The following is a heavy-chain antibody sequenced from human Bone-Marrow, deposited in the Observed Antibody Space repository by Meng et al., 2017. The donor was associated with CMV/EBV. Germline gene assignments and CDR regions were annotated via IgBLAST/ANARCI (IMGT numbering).Heavy chain of an antibody. D-gene: IGHD2-2*01. CDR2: ISSSSSTI. CDR1: GFTFSSYS. CDR3: ARVGDLYQPRDYYYGMDV. Sequence: GGSLRLSCAASGFTFSSYSMNWVRQAPGKGLQWVSYISSSSSTIYFADSVKGRFTISRDNSKNTLYLQMNSLRAEDTAVYYCARVGDLYQPRDYYYGMDVWGQGTTVTVSS. V-gene: IGHV3-48*01. J-gene: IGHJ6*02.